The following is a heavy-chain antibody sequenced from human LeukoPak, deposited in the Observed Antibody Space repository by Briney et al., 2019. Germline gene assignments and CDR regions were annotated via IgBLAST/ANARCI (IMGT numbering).Heavy chain of an antibody. Sequence: ASVKVSCKASGYTFTSYDINWVRQATGQGLEWMGWMNPNSGNTGYAQKFQGRVTMTRNTSMSTAYMELSSLRSEDTAVYYCAIPNGATYSGGYAFDYWGQGTLVTVSS. CDR2: MNPNSGNT. J-gene: IGHJ4*02. D-gene: IGHD1-26*01. V-gene: IGHV1-8*01. CDR1: GYTFTSYD. CDR3: AIPNGATYSGGYAFDY.